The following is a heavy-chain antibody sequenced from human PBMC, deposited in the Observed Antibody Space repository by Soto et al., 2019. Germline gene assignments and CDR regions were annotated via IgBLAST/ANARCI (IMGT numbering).Heavy chain of an antibody. D-gene: IGHD2-15*01. V-gene: IGHV4-59*01. CDR1: GGSISSYY. Sequence: EQLQESGPGLVKPSETLSLTCTVSGGSISSYYWSWIRQPPGKGLEWIGYIYYSGSTNYNPSLKSRVTISVDTSKNQFSLKLSSVTAADTAFYYCARGDCSGGTCYLGYYYMDVWGKGTTVTVSS. CDR2: IYYSGST. J-gene: IGHJ6*03. CDR3: ARGDCSGGTCYLGYYYMDV.